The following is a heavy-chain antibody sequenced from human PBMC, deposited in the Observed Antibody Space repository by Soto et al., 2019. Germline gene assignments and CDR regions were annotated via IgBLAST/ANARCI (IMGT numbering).Heavy chain of an antibody. J-gene: IGHJ4*02. V-gene: IGHV3-48*04. CDR2: ISGGGGTM. CDR3: ARDRRGPYSIDY. D-gene: IGHD2-21*01. Sequence: EVQVVESGGGSVQPGGSLRLSCAASGFTFSRYTMNWVRQAPGKGLEWLSYISGGGGTMSYADSVKGRVTISRDNAKNSLFLQIDRLRAEEPDVYCCARDRRGPYSIDYWGKGTLVTVSS. CDR1: GFTFSRYT.